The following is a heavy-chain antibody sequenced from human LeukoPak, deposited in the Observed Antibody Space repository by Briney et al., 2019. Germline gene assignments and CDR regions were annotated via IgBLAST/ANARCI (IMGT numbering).Heavy chain of an antibody. Sequence: QTGGSLRLSCAASGFTFSSYWMSWVRQAPGKGLEWVANIKQDGSEKYYVDSVKGRFTISRDNAKNSLYLQMNSLRAEDTAVYYGAREGPVTILRGPIRDYGMDVWGQGTTVTVSS. CDR3: AREGPVTILRGPIRDYGMDV. CDR2: IKQDGSEK. D-gene: IGHD4-17*01. V-gene: IGHV3-7*01. CDR1: GFTFSSYW. J-gene: IGHJ6*02.